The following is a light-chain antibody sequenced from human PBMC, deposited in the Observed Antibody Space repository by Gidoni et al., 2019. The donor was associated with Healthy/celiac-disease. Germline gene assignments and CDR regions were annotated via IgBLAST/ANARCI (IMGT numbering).Light chain of an antibody. Sequence: EIVLTQSPGTLSLSQGERATLSCRASQSVSSIYLAWYQQKPGQAPRLLIYGASSRATGIPDRFSGSGSGTDFTLTISRLEPEDFAVYYCQQYGSSPNTFGQGTKLEIK. CDR2: GAS. CDR3: QQYGSSPNT. CDR1: QSVSSIY. V-gene: IGKV3-20*01. J-gene: IGKJ2*01.